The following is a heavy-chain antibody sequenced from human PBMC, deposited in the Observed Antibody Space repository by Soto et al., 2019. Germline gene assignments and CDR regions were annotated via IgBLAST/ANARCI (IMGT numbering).Heavy chain of an antibody. Sequence: GGSLRLSCAASGFTFSDYYMSWIRQAPGKGLEWVSYISSSGSTYYADSVKGRFTISRDNSKDTLYLQMNSLRAEDTAVYYCAKDGIEYSSSSGFDYRGQGTLVTVSS. CDR2: ISSSGST. J-gene: IGHJ4*02. CDR3: AKDGIEYSSSSGFDY. D-gene: IGHD6-6*01. V-gene: IGHV3-11*01. CDR1: GFTFSDYY.